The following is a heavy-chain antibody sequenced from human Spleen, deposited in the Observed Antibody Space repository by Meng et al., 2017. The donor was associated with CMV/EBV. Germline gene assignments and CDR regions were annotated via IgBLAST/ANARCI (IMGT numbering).Heavy chain of an antibody. J-gene: IGHJ6*02. CDR1: GFTFSSYG. Sequence: GGSLRLSCAACGFTFSSYGMHWVRQAPGKGLEWVAFIRYDGSNKYYADSVKGRFTISRDNSKNMLYLQMNSLRAEDTAVYYCAKDSIGSGSSYGMDVWGQGTTVTVSS. V-gene: IGHV3-30*02. CDR2: IRYDGSNK. CDR3: AKDSIGSGSSYGMDV. D-gene: IGHD2-2*01.